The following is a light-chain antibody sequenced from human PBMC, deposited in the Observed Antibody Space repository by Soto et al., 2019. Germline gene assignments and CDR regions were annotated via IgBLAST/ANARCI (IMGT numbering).Light chain of an antibody. J-gene: IGLJ1*01. CDR2: RNN. CDR3: ATWDDRLSGRGV. Sequence: QSVLTQPPSASGTPGQRVTISCSGTISNIGSNHVYWYQQLPGMAPTLLIYRNNQRPSVVPDRFSGSKSGTSASLAISGLRSEDEADYYCATWDDRLSGRGVFGTGTQLTVL. V-gene: IGLV1-47*01. CDR1: ISNIGSNH.